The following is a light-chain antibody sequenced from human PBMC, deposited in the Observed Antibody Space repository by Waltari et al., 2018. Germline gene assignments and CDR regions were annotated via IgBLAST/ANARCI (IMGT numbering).Light chain of an antibody. CDR1: NIGKHS. CDR3: QSADSSGPSVV. Sequence: SFVVTHPPSVPLASGQPARTTCGGTNIGKHSVHWYQQKPGQAPVTVVYDDSDRPSGITERFSGSNSGNTATLTITRVEAGDEADYYCQSADSSGPSVVFGGGTKLT. CDR2: DDS. V-gene: IGLV3-21*02. J-gene: IGLJ2*01.